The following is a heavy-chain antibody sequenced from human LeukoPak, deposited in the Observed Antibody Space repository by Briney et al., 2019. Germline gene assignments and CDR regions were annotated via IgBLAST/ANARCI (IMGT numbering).Heavy chain of an antibody. J-gene: IGHJ4*02. Sequence: PSETLSLTCTVSGGSISSITYYWGWIRQPPGKGLEWVGHMYYRGNTFYNPSLKSRVTISVDTSKNQFSLKLRSVTAADTAVYYCARLYGNYQNYFDYWGQGTLVTVSS. D-gene: IGHD1-7*01. V-gene: IGHV4-39*07. CDR2: MYYRGNT. CDR1: GGSISSITYY. CDR3: ARLYGNYQNYFDY.